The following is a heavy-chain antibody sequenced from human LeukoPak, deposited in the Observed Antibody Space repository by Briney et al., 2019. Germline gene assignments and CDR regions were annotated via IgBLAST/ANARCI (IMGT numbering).Heavy chain of an antibody. Sequence: GGSLRLSCAASGFTFSSYWMTWVRQAPGKGREFVANIKEDGTVKYYVDSVKGRFTISRDNAKNSLYLQMNSLRAEDTAVYYCARRYSSGWSIDCWGQGTLVTVSS. V-gene: IGHV3-7*05. D-gene: IGHD6-19*01. J-gene: IGHJ4*02. CDR2: IKEDGTVK. CDR3: ARRYSSGWSIDC. CDR1: GFTFSSYW.